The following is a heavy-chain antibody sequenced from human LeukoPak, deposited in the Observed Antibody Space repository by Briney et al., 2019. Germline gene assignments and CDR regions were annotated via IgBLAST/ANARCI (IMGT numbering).Heavy chain of an antibody. CDR1: GGSISSYY. CDR2: IYPSGST. D-gene: IGHD4-17*01. V-gene: IGHV4-4*07. Sequence: SETLSLTCTVSGGSISSYYWSWIRQPAGKGLEWIGRIYPSGSTIYNPSLKSRVTMSIDTSKNQFSLKLNSVTAADTAVYYCARASYGDYDLAFDIWGQGTMVTVSS. CDR3: ARASYGDYDLAFDI. J-gene: IGHJ3*02.